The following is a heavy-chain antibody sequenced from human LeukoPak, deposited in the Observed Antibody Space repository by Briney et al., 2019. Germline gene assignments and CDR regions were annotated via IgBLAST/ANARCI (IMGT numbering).Heavy chain of an antibody. J-gene: IGHJ3*02. Sequence: SETLSLTCAVYGGSFSGYCWSWIRQPPGKGLEWIGEINHSGSTNYNPSLKSRVTISVDTSKNQFSLKLSSVTAADTAVYYCARIRFLEWLSTPAFDIWGQGTMVTVSS. CDR2: INHSGST. V-gene: IGHV4-34*01. CDR1: GGSFSGYC. D-gene: IGHD3-3*01. CDR3: ARIRFLEWLSTPAFDI.